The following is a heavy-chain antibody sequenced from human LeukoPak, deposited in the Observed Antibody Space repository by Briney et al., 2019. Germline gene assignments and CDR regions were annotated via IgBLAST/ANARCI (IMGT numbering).Heavy chain of an antibody. Sequence: PSETLSLTCTVSGGSISSYYWSWIRQPPGKGLEWIGYIYYSGSTNYNPSLKSRVTISVDTSKNQFSLKLGSVTAADTAVYYCARLFTNSWYSINWFDPWGQGTLVTVSS. CDR2: IYYSGST. J-gene: IGHJ5*02. CDR1: GGSISSYY. D-gene: IGHD6-13*01. V-gene: IGHV4-59*08. CDR3: ARLFTNSWYSINWFDP.